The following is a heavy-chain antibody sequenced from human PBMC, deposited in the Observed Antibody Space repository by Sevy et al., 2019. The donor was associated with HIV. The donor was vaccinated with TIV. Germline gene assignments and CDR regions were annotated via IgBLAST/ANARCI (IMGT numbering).Heavy chain of an antibody. V-gene: IGHV3-30-3*01. CDR3: ARLRVNYVATYFSYALDV. CDR1: GFAFSNYYA. CDR2: ISYDGSVK. D-gene: IGHD1-26*01. Sequence: GGSLRLSCAASGFAFSNYYAMHWVRQAPGKGLEWVSLISYDGSVKYYAYSVKGGVTIYRDNFKNTLFVQMNSLTTKDTAVYYCARLRVNYVATYFSYALDVWGQGTTVTVSS. J-gene: IGHJ6*02.